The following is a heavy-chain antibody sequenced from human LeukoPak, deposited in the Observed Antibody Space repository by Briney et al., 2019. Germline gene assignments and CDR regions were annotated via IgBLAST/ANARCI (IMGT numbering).Heavy chain of an antibody. V-gene: IGHV3-30-3*01. CDR3: ARDGGFGDTDYWYFDL. J-gene: IGHJ2*01. D-gene: IGHD3-3*01. Sequence: GGSLRLSCAASGFTFNSYAMHWVRQAPGKGLEWVAVISFDENDKYYADSVKGRFTISGDNSKNTLYLQMNSLRAEDTAVYYCARDGGFGDTDYWYFDLWGRGTLVTVSS. CDR2: ISFDENDK. CDR1: GFTFNSYA.